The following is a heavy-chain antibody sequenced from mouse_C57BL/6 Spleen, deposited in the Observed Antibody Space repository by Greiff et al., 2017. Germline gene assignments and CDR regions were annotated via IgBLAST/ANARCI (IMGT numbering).Heavy chain of an antibody. D-gene: IGHD3-1*01. Sequence: QVQLQQSGPELVKPGASVKISCKASGYAFSSSWMNWVKQRPGKGLEWIGRIYPGDGDTNYNGKFKGKATLTADKSTSTAYMQLSSLTSEDSAVYFCATARATKYYAMDYWGQGTSVTVSS. V-gene: IGHV1-82*01. CDR2: IYPGDGDT. CDR1: GYAFSSSW. CDR3: ATARATKYYAMDY. J-gene: IGHJ4*01.